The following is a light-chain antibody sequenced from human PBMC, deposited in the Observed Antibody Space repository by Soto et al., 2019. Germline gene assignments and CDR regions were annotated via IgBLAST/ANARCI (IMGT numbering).Light chain of an antibody. J-gene: IGLJ1*01. Sequence: QSVLTQPASVSGSPGQSITISCTGKSSDVGSYSLVSWYQQHPGKAPKLMIYEVSKRPSGVSNRFSGSKSGDTASLTISGLQAEDEADYYCCSYAGSNTYVFGTGTKVTVL. CDR2: EVS. CDR3: CSYAGSNTYV. CDR1: SSDVGSYSL. V-gene: IGLV2-23*02.